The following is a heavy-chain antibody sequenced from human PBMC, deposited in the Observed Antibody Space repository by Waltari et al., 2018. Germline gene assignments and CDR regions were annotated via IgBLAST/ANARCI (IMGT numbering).Heavy chain of an antibody. CDR1: GGSIDSGSYY. CDR2: IYTSGST. V-gene: IGHV4-61*02. J-gene: IGHJ4*02. CDR3: ARGPLLSKVDY. Sequence: QVQLQESGPGLVQPSQTLSLTCTVSGGSIDSGSYYWSWIRQPAGKGLGWIGRIYTSGSTNYNPSLKSRVTISVDTSKNQFSLNLSSVTAADTAVYYCARGPLLSKVDYWGQGTLVTVSS. D-gene: IGHD1-26*01.